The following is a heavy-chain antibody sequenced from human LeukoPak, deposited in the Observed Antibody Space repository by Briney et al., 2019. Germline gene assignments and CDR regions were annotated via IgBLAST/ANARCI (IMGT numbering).Heavy chain of an antibody. V-gene: IGHV3-21*04. CDR2: ISTDSIYI. J-gene: IGHJ3*02. Sequence: GGSLRLSCAASGFTFSTYNMNWVRQAPGKGLEWVSSISTDSIYIYYADSVQGRFTISRDDAKNSLYLQMNSLRAEDTAVYYCAVGAGSLDIWGQGTMVTVSS. CDR1: GFTFSTYN. D-gene: IGHD1-26*01. CDR3: AVGAGSLDI.